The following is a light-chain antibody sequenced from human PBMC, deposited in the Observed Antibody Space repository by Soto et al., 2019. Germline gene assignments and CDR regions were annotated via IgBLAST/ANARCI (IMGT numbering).Light chain of an antibody. CDR1: QSISSY. V-gene: IGKV3-11*01. CDR3: QQRSDWPRT. J-gene: IGKJ2*01. Sequence: EIVLTQSPATLSLSPGERATLSCRASQSISSYLAWYQQKPGQAPRLLFYYASIRAAGIPARFSGSGSGTDFTLTISSLEPEDLAVYYCQQRSDWPRTFGRGTKLEIK. CDR2: YAS.